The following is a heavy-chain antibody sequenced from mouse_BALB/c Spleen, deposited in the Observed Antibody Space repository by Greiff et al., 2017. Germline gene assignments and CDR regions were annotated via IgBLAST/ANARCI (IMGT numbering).Heavy chain of an antibody. CDR1: GFTFSSYT. CDR3: ARHGYYGSFDY. Sequence: EVKLQESGGGLVQPGGSLKLSCAASGFTFSSYTMSWVRQTPEKRLEWVAYISNGGGSTYYPDTVKGRFTISRDNAKNTLYLQMSSLKSEDTAMYYCARHGYYGSFDYWGQGTTLTVSS. V-gene: IGHV5-12-2*01. D-gene: IGHD1-1*01. J-gene: IGHJ2*01. CDR2: ISNGGGST.